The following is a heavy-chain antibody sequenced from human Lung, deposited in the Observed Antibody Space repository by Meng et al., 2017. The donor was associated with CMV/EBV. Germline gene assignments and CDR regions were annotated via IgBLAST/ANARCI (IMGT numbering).Heavy chain of an antibody. CDR2: MNPNSGKT. J-gene: IGHJ6*02. Sequence: ASXXVSXKASGYAFISYDINWVRQATGQGLEWMGWMNPNSGKTGYAQKFQGRVTITRDISINTAYMEVNSLRAEDTAVYYCARDRFEDYDFWSGYSLTDYYGMDVWXQGTTVTVSS. CDR1: GYAFISYD. CDR3: ARDRFEDYDFWSGYSLTDYYGMDV. V-gene: IGHV1-8*03. D-gene: IGHD3-3*01.